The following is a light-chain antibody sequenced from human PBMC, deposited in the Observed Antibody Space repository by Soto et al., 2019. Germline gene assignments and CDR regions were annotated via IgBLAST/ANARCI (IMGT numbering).Light chain of an antibody. CDR3: LQDYKDPLT. Sequence: AIQMTQSSSSLSASVGVRVTIPCRASQGIRNDVGWDQQKPGKAPQVLIDSASSLQSWVPSRFSGSGAGTDFTLTISSLQPEDFATYSCLQDYKDPLTFGGGTKVDIK. V-gene: IGKV1-6*01. J-gene: IGKJ4*01. CDR2: SAS. CDR1: QGIRND.